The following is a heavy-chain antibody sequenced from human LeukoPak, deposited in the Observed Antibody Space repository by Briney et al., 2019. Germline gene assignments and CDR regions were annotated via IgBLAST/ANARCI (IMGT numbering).Heavy chain of an antibody. J-gene: IGHJ6*02. CDR1: GLTFSSYW. D-gene: IGHD2-21*01. Sequence: PGGSLRLSCTASGLTFSSYWMNWVRQAPGKGLEWVANIKQDGSEKYSVDSVKGRFTISRDNAKNSLYLQMNSLRTEDTAVYYCARYCGGDCFGMDVWGQGTSVTVSS. CDR2: IKQDGSEK. CDR3: ARYCGGDCFGMDV. V-gene: IGHV3-7*01.